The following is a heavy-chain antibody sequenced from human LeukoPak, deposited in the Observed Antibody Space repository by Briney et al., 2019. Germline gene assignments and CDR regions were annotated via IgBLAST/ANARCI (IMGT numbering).Heavy chain of an antibody. D-gene: IGHD6-13*01. Sequence: GGSLRLSCAASGFTLSSFWMHWVRQAPGKGLVWVSRISGDGTSTTYADSVKGRFTISRDNAKNSLYLQMNSLRAEDTAVYYCARVWQQLAPYYYYYGMDVWGQGTTVTVSS. CDR2: ISGDGTST. CDR3: ARVWQQLAPYYYYYGMDV. CDR1: GFTLSSFW. J-gene: IGHJ6*02. V-gene: IGHV3-74*01.